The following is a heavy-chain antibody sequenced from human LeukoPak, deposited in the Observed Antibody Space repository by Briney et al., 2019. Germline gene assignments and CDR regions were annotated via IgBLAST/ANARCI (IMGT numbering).Heavy chain of an antibody. J-gene: IGHJ4*02. CDR1: GFTFTSYA. V-gene: IGHV3-30*04. Sequence: GGSLRLSCAVSGFTFTSYAIHWVRQAPGKGLEWVAVTSHDGSYKYYADSVKGRFTISRDNAKNSLYLQMNSLRAEDTAVYYCARHVVAVGFDYWGQGTLVTVSS. D-gene: IGHD3-22*01. CDR2: TSHDGSYK. CDR3: ARHVVAVGFDY.